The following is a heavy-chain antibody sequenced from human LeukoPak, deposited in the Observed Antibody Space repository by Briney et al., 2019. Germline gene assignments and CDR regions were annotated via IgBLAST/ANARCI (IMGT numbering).Heavy chain of an antibody. Sequence: ASVKVSCKASGYTFTDYYIHWVRQAPGHGLEWMGWISAYNGNTNYAQKLQGRVTMTTDTSTSTAYMELRSLRSDDTAVYYCARLAVAGLLLGYWGQGTLVTVSS. CDR2: ISAYNGNT. D-gene: IGHD6-19*01. V-gene: IGHV1-18*04. CDR3: ARLAVAGLLLGY. CDR1: GYTFTDYY. J-gene: IGHJ4*02.